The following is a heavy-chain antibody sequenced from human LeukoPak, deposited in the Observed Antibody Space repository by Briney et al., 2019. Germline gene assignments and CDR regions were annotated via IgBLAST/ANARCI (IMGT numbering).Heavy chain of an antibody. J-gene: IGHJ4*02. CDR3: ARAGPGDDFWSGYYGYFDY. Sequence: PSETLSLTCTVSGGSISSYYWSWIRQPAGKGLVWIGRIYTSGSTNYNPSLKSRVTMSVDTSKNQFSLKLSSVTAADTAVYYCARAGPGDDFWSGYYGYFDYWGQGTLVTVSS. CDR1: GGSISSYY. D-gene: IGHD3-3*01. V-gene: IGHV4-4*07. CDR2: IYTSGST.